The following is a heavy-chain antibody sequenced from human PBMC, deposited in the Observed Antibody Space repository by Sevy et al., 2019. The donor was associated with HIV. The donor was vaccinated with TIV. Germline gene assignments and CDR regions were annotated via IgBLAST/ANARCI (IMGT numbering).Heavy chain of an antibody. D-gene: IGHD6-13*01. Sequence: GGSLRLSCVASGFTLNSYWMSWVRQAPGKGLEWVANIKQDGSVKYYVNSVKGRFTISGDNARNVLYLQMNSLRVEDTALYYCVRAIAADGSFWGQGTLVTVSS. CDR1: GFTLNSYW. V-gene: IGHV3-7*01. CDR3: VRAIAADGSF. J-gene: IGHJ4*02. CDR2: IKQDGSVK.